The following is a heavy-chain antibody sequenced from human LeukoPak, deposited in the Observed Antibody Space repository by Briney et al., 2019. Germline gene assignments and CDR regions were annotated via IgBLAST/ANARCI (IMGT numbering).Heavy chain of an antibody. V-gene: IGHV3-23*01. CDR3: AKQDPLEGYSWFDP. Sequence: GGSLRLSCAASGFTFSSYAMSWVRQAPGKGLEWVSAISGSGSSTYYADSVKGRFAISRDNSKNTLYLQMNSLRAEDTAVYFCAKQDPLEGYSWFDPWGQGTLVTVSS. D-gene: IGHD5-24*01. CDR1: GFTFSSYA. CDR2: ISGSGSST. J-gene: IGHJ5*02.